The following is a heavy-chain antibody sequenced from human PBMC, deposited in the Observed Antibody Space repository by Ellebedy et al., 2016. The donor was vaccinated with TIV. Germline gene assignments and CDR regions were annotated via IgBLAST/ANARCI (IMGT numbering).Heavy chain of an antibody. D-gene: IGHD4-11*01. V-gene: IGHV3-74*01. CDR2: IKSDGSST. CDR1: GFTFGRYR. CDR3: ARDRGDYSISGP. Sequence: GESLKISRVASGFTFGRYRMHWVRQAPGNKLVWVSRIKSDGSSTTYADSVKGRSTTSRDNARNTLYLQMNSLRGEDTAVYFCARDRGDYSISGPWGQGTLVTVSS. J-gene: IGHJ5*02.